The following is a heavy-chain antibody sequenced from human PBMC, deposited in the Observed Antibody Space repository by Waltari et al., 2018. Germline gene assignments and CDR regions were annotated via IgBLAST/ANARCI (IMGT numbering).Heavy chain of an antibody. CDR1: GFTVHNQG. V-gene: IGHV3-9*01. D-gene: IGHD2-21*02. CDR3: CGGDALDY. CDR2: INGLGTNF. Sequence: EVQLVESGGGLVRRGRYLRLSCAASGFTVHNQGVHWVRQGPGRVLEWVSFINGLGTNFAYAGSVKGRFTISRDRATNSFDLYMDSLRPEDTALYYCCGGDALDYWGQGTLVTVSS. J-gene: IGHJ4*02.